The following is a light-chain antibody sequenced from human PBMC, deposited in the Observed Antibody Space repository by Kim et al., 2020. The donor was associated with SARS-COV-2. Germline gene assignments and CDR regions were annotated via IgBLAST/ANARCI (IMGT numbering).Light chain of an antibody. J-gene: IGKJ1*01. Sequence: ASTGDRVTITCRASQGIGSNLVWFQQKPGKAPKLLIYAASTLQSGVPSRFSGGGSGTDFTLTISSLQSEDFATYYCQQYYNYPRTFGQGTKVDIK. V-gene: IGKV1-8*01. CDR2: AAS. CDR1: QGIGSN. CDR3: QQYYNYPRT.